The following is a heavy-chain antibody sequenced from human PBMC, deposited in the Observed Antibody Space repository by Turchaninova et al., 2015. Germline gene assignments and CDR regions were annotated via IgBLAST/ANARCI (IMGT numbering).Heavy chain of an antibody. CDR3: AREGGSSSYFDY. CDR1: GGSISSGGYY. V-gene: IGHV4-31*03. CDR2: IYYSGST. Sequence: QVQLQESGPGLVKPSQTLSLTCTVSGGSISSGGYYWSWFRQHPGKGLEWIGYIYYSGSTYYNPALKSRVTIQVETSKNQSSVKLSSVTAADTAVYYCAREGGSSSYFDYWGQGTLVTVSS. J-gene: IGHJ4*02. D-gene: IGHD6-6*01.